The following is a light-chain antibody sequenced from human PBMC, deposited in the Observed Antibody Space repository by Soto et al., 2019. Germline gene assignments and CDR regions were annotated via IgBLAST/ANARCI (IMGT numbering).Light chain of an antibody. V-gene: IGLV2-23*02. CDR1: SSDVGSYNL. CDR2: EVS. CDR3: CSYARSSTVV. Sequence: QSALTQPASVSGSPGQSITISCTGTSSDVGSYNLVSWYQQHPGKAPKLMIYEVSKRPSGVSNRFSGSKSGNTASLTISGLQAEDEADYYCCSYARSSTVVFGGGTKQTVL. J-gene: IGLJ2*01.